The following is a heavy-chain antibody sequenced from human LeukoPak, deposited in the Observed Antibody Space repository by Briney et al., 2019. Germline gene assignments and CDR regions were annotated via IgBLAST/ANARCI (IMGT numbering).Heavy chain of an antibody. CDR1: GASFSSYY. J-gene: IGHJ4*02. CDR3: ARTYYDSWGYYEVTY. Sequence: SETLSLTCTVSGASFSSYYWTWIRQPPGKGLEWIGHIFHSGNTNDNPSLKSRVTISVDPSKNQFSLRLRSVTAADTAVYYCARTYYDSWGYYEVTYWGQGTLVTVSS. D-gene: IGHD3-22*01. V-gene: IGHV4-59*01. CDR2: IFHSGNT.